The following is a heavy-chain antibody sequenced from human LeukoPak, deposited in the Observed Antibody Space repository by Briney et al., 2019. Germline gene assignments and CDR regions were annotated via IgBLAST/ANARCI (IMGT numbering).Heavy chain of an antibody. D-gene: IGHD6-13*01. Sequence: GGSLRLSCAASGFTFSSYSMNWVRQAPGKGLEWVSSISSSSSYIYYADSVKGRFTISRDNAKNSLYLQMNSLRAEDTAVYYCAREFSSSWYSTLELIPGGYWGQGTLVTVSS. CDR1: GFTFSSYS. CDR3: AREFSSSWYSTLELIPGGY. J-gene: IGHJ4*02. CDR2: ISSSSSYI. V-gene: IGHV3-21*01.